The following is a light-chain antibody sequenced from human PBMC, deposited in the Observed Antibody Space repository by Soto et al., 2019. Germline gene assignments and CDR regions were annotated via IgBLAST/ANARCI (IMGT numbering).Light chain of an antibody. CDR2: AAS. CDR3: QQSYSTPWT. J-gene: IGKJ1*01. Sequence: DIPMTQSPSSLSPSGGDRGTLXWRASQSISSYLNWYQQKPGKAPKLLIYAASSLQSGVPSRFSGSGSGTDFTLTISSLQPEDFATYYCQQSYSTPWTFGQGTKVDIK. V-gene: IGKV1-39*01. CDR1: QSISSY.